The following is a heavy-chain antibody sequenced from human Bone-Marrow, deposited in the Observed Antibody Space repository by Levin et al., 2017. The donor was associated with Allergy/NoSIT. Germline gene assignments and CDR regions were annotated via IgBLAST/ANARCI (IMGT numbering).Heavy chain of an antibody. V-gene: IGHV3-23*01. CDR3: AKATHSSGWYNFDY. J-gene: IGHJ4*02. Sequence: PGGSLRLSCAASGFTFSSYGMSWVRQAPGEGLEWVSAMSGSGDSTYYADSVEGRFTISRDNFKSTLYLQMNSLRAEDTAVYYCAKATHSSGWYNFDYWGQGTLVTVSS. D-gene: IGHD6-19*01. CDR1: GFTFSSYG. CDR2: MSGSGDST.